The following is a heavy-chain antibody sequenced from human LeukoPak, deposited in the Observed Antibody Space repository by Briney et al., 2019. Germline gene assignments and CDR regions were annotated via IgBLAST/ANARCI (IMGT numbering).Heavy chain of an antibody. CDR1: GFTFSGSA. CDR2: IRSKANSYAT. CDR3: TGTIFGVLVDY. D-gene: IGHD3-3*01. Sequence: GGSLRLSCAASGFTFSGSAMHWVRQASGKGLEWVGRIRSKANSYATAYAASVKGRFTISRDDSKNTAYLQMNSLKTEDTAVYYCTGTIFGVLVDYWGQGTLVTVSS. J-gene: IGHJ4*02. V-gene: IGHV3-73*01.